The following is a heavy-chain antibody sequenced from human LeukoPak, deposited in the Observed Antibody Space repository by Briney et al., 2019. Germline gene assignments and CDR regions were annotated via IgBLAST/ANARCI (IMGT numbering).Heavy chain of an antibody. D-gene: IGHD3-10*01. CDR2: INPNSGGT. V-gene: IGHV1-2*02. CDR1: GYTFTSYD. Sequence: ASVKVSCKASGYTFTSYDINWVRQATGQGLEWMGWINPNSGGTNYAQKFQGRVTMTRDTSISTAYMELSRLRSDDTAVYYCARRVSGSYESWGQGTLVTVSS. J-gene: IGHJ5*02. CDR3: ARRVSGSYES.